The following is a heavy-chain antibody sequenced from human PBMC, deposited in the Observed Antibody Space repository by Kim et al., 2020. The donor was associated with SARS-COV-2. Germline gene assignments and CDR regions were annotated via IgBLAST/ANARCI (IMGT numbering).Heavy chain of an antibody. CDR3: AREATGGFRELYWFDP. D-gene: IGHD3-10*01. CDR2: INAGNGNT. Sequence: ASVNVSCKASGYTFTSYAMHWVRQAPGQRLEWMGWINAGNGNTKYSQKFQGRVTITRDTSASTAYMELSSLRSEDTAVYYCAREATGGFRELYWFDPWGQGTLVTVSS. J-gene: IGHJ5*02. V-gene: IGHV1-3*01. CDR1: GYTFTSYA.